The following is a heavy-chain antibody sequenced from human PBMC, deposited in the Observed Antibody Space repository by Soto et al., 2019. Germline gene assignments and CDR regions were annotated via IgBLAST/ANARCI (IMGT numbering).Heavy chain of an antibody. J-gene: IGHJ5*02. CDR3: ARDHVVSRNWFDP. V-gene: IGHV3-74*01. Sequence: GGSLRLSCAASGFTFSSYWMHWVRQAPGKGLVWVSRINSDGSSTSYADSVKGQFTISRDNAKNTLYLQMNSLRAEDTAVYYCARDHVVSRNWFDPWGQGTLVTVSS. D-gene: IGHD2-21*01. CDR1: GFTFSSYW. CDR2: INSDGSST.